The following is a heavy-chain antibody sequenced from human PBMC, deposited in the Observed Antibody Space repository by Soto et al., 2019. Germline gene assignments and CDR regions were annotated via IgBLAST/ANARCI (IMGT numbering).Heavy chain of an antibody. CDR3: ARVWQWLAPYNWFDP. J-gene: IGHJ5*02. D-gene: IGHD6-19*01. Sequence: SVKVSCKASGVTFSSYAISWVRQAPGQGLEWMGGIIPIFGTANYAQKFQGRVTITADESTSTAYMELSSLRSEDTAVYYCARVWQWLAPYNWFDPWGQGTLVTVSS. V-gene: IGHV1-69*13. CDR1: GVTFSSYA. CDR2: IIPIFGTA.